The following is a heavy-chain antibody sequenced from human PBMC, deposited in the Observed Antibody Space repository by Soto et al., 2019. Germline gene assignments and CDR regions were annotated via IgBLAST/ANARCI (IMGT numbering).Heavy chain of an antibody. J-gene: IGHJ6*02. Sequence: QAQLVESGGGVVQPGESLRLSCAASGFTFDNYGMYWVRQAPGKGLEWVASILYDGSKTQYADSVKGRFTISEDNSKNTVYRQTNSLTAEDTAVYYCAKDILIRGGIHHYGMDVWGQWTTVTLSS. CDR3: AKDILIRGGIHHYGMDV. CDR2: ILYDGSKT. D-gene: IGHD3-10*01. V-gene: IGHV3-30*18. CDR1: GFTFDNYG.